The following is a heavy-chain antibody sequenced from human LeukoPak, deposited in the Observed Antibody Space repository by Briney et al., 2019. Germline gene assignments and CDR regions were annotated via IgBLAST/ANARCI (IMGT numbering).Heavy chain of an antibody. CDR3: ARGRGGYGELNWFDP. J-gene: IGHJ5*02. CDR1: GFTFSSYS. D-gene: IGHD4-17*01. CDR2: ISSSSSYI. V-gene: IGHV3-21*01. Sequence: PGGSLRLSCAASGFTFSSYSMNWVRQAPGKGLEWVSSISSSSSYIYYADSVKGRFTISRDNAKNSLYLQMNSLRAEDTAVYYCARGRGGYGELNWFDPWGQGTLVTVSS.